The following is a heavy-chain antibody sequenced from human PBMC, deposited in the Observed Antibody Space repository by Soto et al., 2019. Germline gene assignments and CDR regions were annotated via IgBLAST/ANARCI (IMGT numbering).Heavy chain of an antibody. Sequence: SETLSLTCAVYGGSFSGYYWSWIRQPPGKGLEWIGEINHSGSTNYNPSLKSRVTISVDTSKNQFSLKLSSVTAADTAVYYCARGLERRVRGMYYYYGMDVWGQGTTVTVSS. V-gene: IGHV4-34*01. CDR3: ARGLERRVRGMYYYYGMDV. J-gene: IGHJ6*02. D-gene: IGHD3-10*01. CDR2: INHSGST. CDR1: GGSFSGYY.